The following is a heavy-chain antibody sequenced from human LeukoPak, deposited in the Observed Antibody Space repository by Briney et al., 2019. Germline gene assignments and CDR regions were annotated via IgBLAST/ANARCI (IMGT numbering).Heavy chain of an antibody. CDR3: AETHPITMIVVFITPFDY. D-gene: IGHD3-22*01. CDR1: GFTFSSTA. Sequence: GGSLRLSCAASGFTFSSTARSWVRQAPGKGLEWVSAISGSGGSTYYADSVKGRFTISRDNSKNTLYLQMNSLRPEDTAVYYCAETHPITMIVVFITPFDYWGQGTLVTVSS. J-gene: IGHJ4*02. V-gene: IGHV3-23*01. CDR2: ISGSGGST.